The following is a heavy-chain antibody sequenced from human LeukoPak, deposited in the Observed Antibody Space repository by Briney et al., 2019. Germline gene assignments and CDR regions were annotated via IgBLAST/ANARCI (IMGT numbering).Heavy chain of an antibody. J-gene: IGHJ5*02. Sequence: SETLSLTCTVSGYSISSGYYWGWIRQLPGKGLEWIGNIYPSGTTYYNPSLKTRVTISLDTSKNQFYQKLSSVTAADTAVYFCARAYSSSWYFNWFDPWGQGTLVTVSS. CDR2: IYPSGTT. CDR1: GYSISSGYY. CDR3: ARAYSSSWYFNWFDP. V-gene: IGHV4-38-2*02. D-gene: IGHD6-13*01.